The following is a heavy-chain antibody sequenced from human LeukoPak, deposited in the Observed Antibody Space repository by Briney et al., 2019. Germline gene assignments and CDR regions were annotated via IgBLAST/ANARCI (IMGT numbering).Heavy chain of an antibody. CDR3: TRGDDSYKFGNF. CDR1: ADSISTNSYY. V-gene: IGHV4-39*01. D-gene: IGHD3-16*01. CDR2: FHYSGTP. Sequence: SETLSLTCTVSADSISTNSYYWTWLRQPPGKGLEWVASFHYSGTPYYSPSLNSRISIFLDTSKRQFSLKLRSVTASDTAVYYCTRGDDSYKFGNFWGQGTLVTVSS. J-gene: IGHJ4*02.